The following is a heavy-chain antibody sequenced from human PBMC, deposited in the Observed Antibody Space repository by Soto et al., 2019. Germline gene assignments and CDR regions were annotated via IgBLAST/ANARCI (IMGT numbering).Heavy chain of an antibody. V-gene: IGHV1-69*13. J-gene: IGHJ6*02. CDR3: ARGDPYYYDSSGYTGLYYGMDV. CDR2: IIPIFGTA. Sequence: SVKVSCKASGGAFSSYAISWVRQAPGQGLEWMGGIIPIFGTANYAQKFQGRVTITADESTSTAYMELSSLRSEDTAVYYCARGDPYYYDSSGYTGLYYGMDVWGQGNTVTVSS. D-gene: IGHD3-22*01. CDR1: GGAFSSYA.